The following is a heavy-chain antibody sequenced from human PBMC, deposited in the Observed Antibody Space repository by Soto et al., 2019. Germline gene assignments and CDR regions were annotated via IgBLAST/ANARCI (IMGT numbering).Heavy chain of an antibody. Sequence: QVQLVESGGGVVQPGTSLRLSCVGSGFTFRSYVIHWVRQAPGKGLEWVALTSYDGSNNFYGDSVKGRFTISRHNSRNAVELQRDSLRLEDTALCYCARWGTTGGLDVWGQGTLVSVSS. D-gene: IGHD3-16*01. J-gene: IGHJ4*02. CDR2: TSYDGSNN. CDR1: GFTFRSYV. CDR3: ARWGTTGGLDV. V-gene: IGHV3-30*03.